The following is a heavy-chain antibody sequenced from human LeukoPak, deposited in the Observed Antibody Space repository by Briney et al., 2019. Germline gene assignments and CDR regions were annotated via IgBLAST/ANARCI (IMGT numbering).Heavy chain of an antibody. J-gene: IGHJ3*02. CDR2: ISSSSYI. CDR1: GFTFSSYS. Sequence: GGSLRLSCAASGFTFSSYSMNWVRQAPGKGLEWVSSISSSSYIYYADSVKGRFTISRDNAKNSLYLQMNSLRAEDTAVYYCARETYYYDSSGYYYTDAFDIWGQGTMVTVSS. V-gene: IGHV3-21*01. D-gene: IGHD3-22*01. CDR3: ARETYYYDSSGYYYTDAFDI.